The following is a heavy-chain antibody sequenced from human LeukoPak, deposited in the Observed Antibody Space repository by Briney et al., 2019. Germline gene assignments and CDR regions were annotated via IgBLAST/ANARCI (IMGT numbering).Heavy chain of an antibody. CDR2: IYSGGST. J-gene: IGHJ4*02. CDR3: ARDPFGDGDFDY. CDR1: GFTVSSNY. Sequence: GGSLRLSCAASGFTVSSNYMSWVRQAPGKGLEWVSVIYSGGSTYYADSVKGRFTISRDNSKNTLYLQMNSLRAEDTAVYYCARDPFGDGDFDYWGQGTLVTVSS. V-gene: IGHV3-53*01. D-gene: IGHD3-16*01.